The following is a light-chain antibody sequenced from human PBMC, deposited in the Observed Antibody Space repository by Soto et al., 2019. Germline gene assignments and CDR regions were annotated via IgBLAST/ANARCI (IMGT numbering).Light chain of an antibody. CDR3: HKYCSPPFT. CDR1: QSVPNNY. V-gene: IGKV3-20*01. J-gene: IGKJ3*01. CDR2: HAS. Sequence: EIGLTQSPDTLSLSPGEGGTLSCRASQSVPNNYIAWDQQRLGQAPGLLIYHASGRSTGVPGRFSGSGSGTDFNRTLCLLETKDFAVYYRHKYCSPPFTFSPGT.